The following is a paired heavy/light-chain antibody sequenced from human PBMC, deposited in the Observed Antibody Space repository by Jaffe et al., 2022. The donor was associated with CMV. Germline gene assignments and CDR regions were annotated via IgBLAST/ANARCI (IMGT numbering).Heavy chain of an antibody. V-gene: IGHV2-70*01. D-gene: IGHD6-13*01. CDR1: GFSLSTSGMC. J-gene: IGHJ6*02. CDR3: ARTLFEQQLDRTWVDYGMDV. CDR2: IDWDDDK. Sequence: QVTLRESGPALVKPTQTLTLTCTFSGFSLSTSGMCVSWIRQPPGKALEWLALIDWDDDKYYNTSLKTRLTISKDTSKNQVVLTMTNMDPVDTATYYCARTLFEQQLDRTWVDYGMDVWGPGTTVTVSS.
Light chain of an antibody. Sequence: SYELTQPPSVSVSPGQTARITCSGDALPKQYAYWYQQKAGQAPVLVISKDSERPSGIPERFSGSSSGTTVTLTISGVQAEDEADYYCQSADSSGTYQYVFGTGTKVTVL. CDR3: QSADSSGTYQYV. CDR1: ALPKQY. CDR2: KDS. J-gene: IGLJ1*01. V-gene: IGLV3-25*03.